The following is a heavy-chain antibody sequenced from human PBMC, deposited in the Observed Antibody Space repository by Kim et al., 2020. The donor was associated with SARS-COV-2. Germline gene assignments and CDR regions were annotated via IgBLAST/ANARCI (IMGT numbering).Heavy chain of an antibody. Sequence: GGSLRLSCAASGFTVSSNYMSWVRQAPGKGLEWVSVIYSGGSTYYADSVKGRFTISRDNSKNTLYLQMNSLRAEDTAVYYCARYSGSLYYYYYGMDVWGQGTTVTVSS. J-gene: IGHJ6*02. CDR1: GFTVSSNY. CDR2: IYSGGST. D-gene: IGHD1-26*01. V-gene: IGHV3-53*01. CDR3: ARYSGSLYYYYYGMDV.